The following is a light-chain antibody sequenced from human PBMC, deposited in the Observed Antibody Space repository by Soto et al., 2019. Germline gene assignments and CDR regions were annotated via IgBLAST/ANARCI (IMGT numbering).Light chain of an antibody. CDR3: QQYNSYTIT. J-gene: IGKJ5*01. CDR2: DVS. Sequence: IPVTQSPSSLSASVGDRVTITCRASQDIRGALAWYQQKPGKAPKLLIYDVSTLESGVPSRFSGSGSGTAFTLAISSLQPEDFGTYYCQQYNSYTITCGHGTRLEIK. V-gene: IGKV1-13*02. CDR1: QDIRGA.